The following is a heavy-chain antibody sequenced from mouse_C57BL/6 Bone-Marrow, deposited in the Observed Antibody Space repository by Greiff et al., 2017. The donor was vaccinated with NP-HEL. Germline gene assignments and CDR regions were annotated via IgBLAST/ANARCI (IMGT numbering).Heavy chain of an antibody. D-gene: IGHD2-2*01. Sequence: VQLQQSGAELVRPGASVKLSCTASGFNIKDDYMHWVKQRPEQGLEWIGWIDPENGDTEYASKFQGKATITADTSSNTAYLQLSSLTSEETAVYYCTTEGYVYFDYWGQGTTLTVSS. V-gene: IGHV14-4*01. CDR3: TTEGYVYFDY. CDR2: IDPENGDT. CDR1: GFNIKDDY. J-gene: IGHJ2*01.